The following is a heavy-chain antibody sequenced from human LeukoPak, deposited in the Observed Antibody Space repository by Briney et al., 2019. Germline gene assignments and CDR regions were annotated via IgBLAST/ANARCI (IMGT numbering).Heavy chain of an antibody. CDR3: ARNSENSYGQGAFDI. V-gene: IGHV4-39*07. J-gene: IGHJ3*02. CDR1: GGSITSSTYY. Sequence: SETLSLTCTVSGGSITSSTYYWGWIRQPPGKGLEWIGSVFYSGSTNYNPSLRSRVTKSVDTSKNQLSLKLSSVTAADTAVYYCARNSENSYGQGAFDIWGQGTMVTVSS. CDR2: VFYSGST. D-gene: IGHD5-18*01.